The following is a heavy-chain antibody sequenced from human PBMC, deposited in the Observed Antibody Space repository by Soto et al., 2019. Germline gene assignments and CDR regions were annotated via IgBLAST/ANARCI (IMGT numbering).Heavy chain of an antibody. Sequence: LRRSCAASGFSFSISPMHWVRQAPGKGPEWVALISYDGTNKFYADSVKGRFTISRDNSKSTLYLQVDSLRPEDAAVYYCARDPKTSGGQHWAFNYFDSWGQGTLVTVSS. J-gene: IGHJ4*02. D-gene: IGHD7-27*01. CDR1: GFSFSISP. CDR3: ARDPKTSGGQHWAFNYFDS. CDR2: ISYDGTNK. V-gene: IGHV3-30-3*01.